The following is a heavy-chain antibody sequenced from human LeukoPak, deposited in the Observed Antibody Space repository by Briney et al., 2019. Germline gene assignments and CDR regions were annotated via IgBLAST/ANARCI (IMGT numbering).Heavy chain of an antibody. D-gene: IGHD4-17*01. CDR1: GGSFSDFH. V-gene: IGHV4-34*01. J-gene: IGHJ2*01. Sequence: SETLSLTCTVYGGSFSDFHWSWIRLPPGKGLEWIGEINHGGNTNYNPSLKSRVTISIDTSKNQFSLKLSSVTAADTAVYYCARGKVTRDWYFDLWGRGTLVTVSS. CDR3: ARGKVTRDWYFDL. CDR2: INHGGNT.